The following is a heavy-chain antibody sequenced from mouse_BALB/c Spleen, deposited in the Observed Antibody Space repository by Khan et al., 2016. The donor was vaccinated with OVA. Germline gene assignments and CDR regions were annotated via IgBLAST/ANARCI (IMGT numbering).Heavy chain of an antibody. Sequence: ELVESGGGLVQPGGSRKLSCAASGFTFSSFGMHWVRQAPEKGLEWVAYITSGSSTISYADTVKGRFTVSRDNPKNTLFLQMTSLRSEDTAMYYCASPGKTFAYWGQGTLVTVSA. J-gene: IGHJ3*01. D-gene: IGHD2-1*01. CDR2: ITSGSSTI. V-gene: IGHV5-17*02. CDR3: ASPGKTFAY. CDR1: GFTFSSFG.